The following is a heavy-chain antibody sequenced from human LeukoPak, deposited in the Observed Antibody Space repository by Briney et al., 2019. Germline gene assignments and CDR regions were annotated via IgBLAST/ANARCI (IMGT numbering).Heavy chain of an antibody. CDR2: IYHSGST. Sequence: SETLSLTCAVSGGSISSSNWWSWVRQPPGKGLEWIGEIYHSGSTNYNPSLKSRVTISVDKSKNQFSLKLSSVTAADTAVYYCARHARLALYYFDYWGQGTLVTVSS. V-gene: IGHV4-4*02. D-gene: IGHD2-8*01. CDR3: ARHARLALYYFDY. J-gene: IGHJ4*02. CDR1: GGSISSSNW.